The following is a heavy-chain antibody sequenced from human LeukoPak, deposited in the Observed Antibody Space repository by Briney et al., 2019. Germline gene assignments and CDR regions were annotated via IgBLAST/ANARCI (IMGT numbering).Heavy chain of an antibody. CDR3: GCLALAGLKGTNWFDP. CDR2: IYYSGST. Sequence: SETLSLTCTVSGGSISSYYWSWSPQPPGKGLEWMGYIYYSGSTNYNPSLKSRVAISVDTSTNQFSLKLSSVTAADAGVYYCGCLALAGLKGTNWFDPCGQGTLVTVSS. J-gene: IGHJ5*02. D-gene: IGHD6-19*01. CDR1: GGSISSYY. V-gene: IGHV4-59*01.